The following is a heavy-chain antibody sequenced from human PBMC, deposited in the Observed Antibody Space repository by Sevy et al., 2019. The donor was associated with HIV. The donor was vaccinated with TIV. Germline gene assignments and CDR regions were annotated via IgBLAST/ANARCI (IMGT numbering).Heavy chain of an antibody. V-gene: IGHV3-30*18. D-gene: IGHD3-22*01. CDR2: ISSDGSKR. CDR3: AKEGYYYDSRSSDWFDP. CDR1: GFNFSPYA. Sequence: GGSLRLSCAASGFNFSPYALHWVRQVPGKGLEWVATISSDGSKRYYTDSVKGRFSISRDNSKNTLYLQMNNLTPEDTAGFYCAKEGYYYDSRSSDWFDPWGQGALVTVSS. J-gene: IGHJ5*02.